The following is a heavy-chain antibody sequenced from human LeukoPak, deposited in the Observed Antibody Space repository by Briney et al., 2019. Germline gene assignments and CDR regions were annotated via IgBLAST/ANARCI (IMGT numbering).Heavy chain of an antibody. V-gene: IGHV1-46*01. CDR1: GYTFTSYY. CDR2: INPSGGST. CDR3: ARVGVVAATTGWFDP. D-gene: IGHD2-15*01. Sequence: GASVKVSCKASGYTFTSYYMQWVRQAPGQGLEWMGIINPSGGSTSYAQKFQGRVTMTRDMSTTTVYMELSSLRSEDTAVYYCARVGVVAATTGWFDPWGQGTLVTVSS. J-gene: IGHJ5*02.